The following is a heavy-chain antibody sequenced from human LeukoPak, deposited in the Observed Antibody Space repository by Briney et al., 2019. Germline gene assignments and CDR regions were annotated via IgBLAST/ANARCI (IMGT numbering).Heavy chain of an antibody. J-gene: IGHJ4*02. CDR1: GGSISGHY. D-gene: IGHD2-2*01. CDR3: ARFSTRFGSGCTEASCYVHY. V-gene: IGHV4-59*11. Sequence: SETLPLTCTVSGGSISGHYWTWIRLPPGKGLELLGHIFSTGATHYNPSLRGRVTLSIDTSKNQFSLTLTSVNVEDTAVYYCARFSTRFGSGCTEASCYVHYWGQGTQVTVS. CDR2: IFSTGAT.